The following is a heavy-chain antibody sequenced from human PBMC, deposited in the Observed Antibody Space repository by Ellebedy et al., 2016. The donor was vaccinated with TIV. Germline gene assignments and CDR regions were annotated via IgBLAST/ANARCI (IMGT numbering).Heavy chain of an antibody. CDR1: GGTFSSYA. V-gene: IGHV1-46*01. J-gene: IGHJ3*02. Sequence: ASVKVSXXASGGTFSSYAISWVRQAPGQGLEWMGIINPSGGSTSYAQKFQGRVTMTRDTSTSTVYMELSSLRSEDTAVYYCARGGDIVLMVYAPGDAFDIWGQGTMVTVSS. CDR3: ARGGDIVLMVYAPGDAFDI. D-gene: IGHD2-8*01. CDR2: INPSGGST.